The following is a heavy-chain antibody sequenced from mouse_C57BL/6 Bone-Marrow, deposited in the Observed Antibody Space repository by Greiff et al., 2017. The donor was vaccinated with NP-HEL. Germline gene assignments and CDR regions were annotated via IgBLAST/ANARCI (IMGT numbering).Heavy chain of an antibody. CDR2: ISNLAYSI. V-gene: IGHV5-15*01. D-gene: IGHD2-3*01. Sequence: EVHLVESGGGLVQPGGSLQLSCAASGFTFSDYGMAWVRQAPRKGPEWVAFISNLAYSIYYADTVTGRFTISRENAKNTLYLEMSSLRSEDTAMYYCARTGMVTPYYFDYWGQGTTLTVSS. CDR1: GFTFSDYG. CDR3: ARTGMVTPYYFDY. J-gene: IGHJ2*01.